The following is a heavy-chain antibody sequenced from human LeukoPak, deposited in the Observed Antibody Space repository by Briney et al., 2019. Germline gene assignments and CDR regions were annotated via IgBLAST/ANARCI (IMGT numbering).Heavy chain of an antibody. CDR3: ASNDRTTVTTVDY. J-gene: IGHJ4*02. D-gene: IGHD4-17*01. CDR1: GFTFSSYG. Sequence: GSLRLSCAASGFTFSSYGMHWVRQAPGKGLEWVAVIWYDGSNKYYADSVEGRFTISRDNSKNTLYLQMNSLRAEDTAVYYCASNDRTTVTTVDYWGQGTLVTVSS. CDR2: IWYDGSNK. V-gene: IGHV3-30*19.